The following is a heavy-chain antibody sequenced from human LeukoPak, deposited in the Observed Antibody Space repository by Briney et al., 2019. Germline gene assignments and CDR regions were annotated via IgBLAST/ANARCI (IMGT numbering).Heavy chain of an antibody. CDR2: ISSSSSHT. Sequence: PGGSLRLSCAASGFTFGDYYMSWIRQAPGKGLEWVSYISSSSSHTNYADSVKGRFTISRDNAKNSLYLQMNSLRAEDTAVYYCARGIEATRRSTGTCNYFDYWGQGTLVTVSS. J-gene: IGHJ4*02. V-gene: IGHV3-11*06. CDR3: ARGIEATRRSTGTCNYFDY. D-gene: IGHD5-12*01. CDR1: GFTFGDYY.